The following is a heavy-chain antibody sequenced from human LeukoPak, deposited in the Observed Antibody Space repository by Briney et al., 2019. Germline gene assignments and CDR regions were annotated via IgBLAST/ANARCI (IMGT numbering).Heavy chain of an antibody. Sequence: GASVKVSCKASVFTFTAYYMHWMRQAPGQGPEYMGLFNPKSGGTDYAQKFQGRVTMTRDTSISTAYLELSNLSSDDTAMYYCARGIYGGTSPLVDLWGQGTLVTVSS. V-gene: IGHV1-2*02. CDR2: FNPKSGGT. J-gene: IGHJ5*02. D-gene: IGHD6-13*01. CDR3: ARGIYGGTSPLVDL. CDR1: VFTFTAYY.